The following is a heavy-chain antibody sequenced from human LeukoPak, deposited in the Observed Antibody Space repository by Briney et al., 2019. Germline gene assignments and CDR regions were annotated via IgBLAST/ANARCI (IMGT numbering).Heavy chain of an antibody. V-gene: IGHV6-1*01. D-gene: IGHD3-10*01. CDR3: ARGDYGSGSYYQVVDY. J-gene: IGHJ4*02. CDR1: GDSVSSNIAA. CDR2: TYYRSKWYS. Sequence: SQTLSLTCAISGDSVSSNIAAWNWIRQSPPRGLEWLGRTYYRSKWYSEYAVSVKSRISIIADTSKNQFSLQLNSVTPEDTAVYYCARGDYGSGSYYQVVDYWGQGTLVTVSS.